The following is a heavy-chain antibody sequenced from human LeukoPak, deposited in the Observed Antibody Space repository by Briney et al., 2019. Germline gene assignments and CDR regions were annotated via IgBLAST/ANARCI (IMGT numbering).Heavy chain of an antibody. Sequence: ASVKVSCKASGYTFTGYYMHWVRQAPGQGLEWMGWINPNSGGTNYAQKFQGRVTMTRDTSISTAYMELSRLRSDDTAVYYCARGYYYDSGGDNWYFDLWGRGTLVTVSS. CDR2: INPNSGGT. CDR1: GYTFTGYY. CDR3: ARGYYYDSGGDNWYFDL. D-gene: IGHD3-22*01. J-gene: IGHJ2*01. V-gene: IGHV1-2*02.